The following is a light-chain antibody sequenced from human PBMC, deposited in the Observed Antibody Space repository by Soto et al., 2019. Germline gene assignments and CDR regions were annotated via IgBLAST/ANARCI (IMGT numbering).Light chain of an antibody. V-gene: IGKV1-39*01. Sequence: DIQMTQSPSSLSASVGDRVTITCRASQSISSYLNWYQQKPGKAPTLLIYAASSLQSGVPSKFSGSGSGTDFTLTISSLQPEDFATYYCQQSYSTLLTFGQGTKVEIK. J-gene: IGKJ1*01. CDR3: QQSYSTLLT. CDR2: AAS. CDR1: QSISSY.